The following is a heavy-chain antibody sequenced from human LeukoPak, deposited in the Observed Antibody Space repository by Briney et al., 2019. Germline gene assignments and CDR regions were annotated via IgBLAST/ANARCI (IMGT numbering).Heavy chain of an antibody. J-gene: IGHJ3*02. CDR1: GFTSSKAW. V-gene: IGHV3-15*01. CDR2: IKSKTDGGTR. Sequence: NSGGSLRLSCAASGFTSSKAWMSWVRQAPGKGLEWVGRIKSKTDGGTRDYAAPVKGRFTISRDDSKNTLYLQMNSLKTEDTAVYYCTTDDLMMTTVTTNDAFDMWGQGTMVTVSS. D-gene: IGHD4-17*01. CDR3: TTDDLMMTTVTTNDAFDM.